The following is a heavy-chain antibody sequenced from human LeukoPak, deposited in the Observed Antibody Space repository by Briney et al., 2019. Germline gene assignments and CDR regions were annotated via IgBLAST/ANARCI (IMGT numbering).Heavy chain of an antibody. J-gene: IGHJ4*02. V-gene: IGHV1-2*05. CDR2: IHPNTGST. CDR1: GDTFTGYY. D-gene: IGHD6-13*01. Sequence: ASVKVSCKASGDTFTGYYVHWVRQAPRQGLEWMGRIHPNTGSTRYAEKFEGRATMTRDTSTTTADMELTRLRSDATDVYYWARAPLYTSRWYYFNSWDQGTLVTVSS. CDR3: ARAPLYTSRWYYFNS.